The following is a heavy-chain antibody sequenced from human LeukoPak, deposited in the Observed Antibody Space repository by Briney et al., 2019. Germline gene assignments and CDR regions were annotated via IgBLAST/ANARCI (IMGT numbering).Heavy chain of an antibody. CDR3: ARGYEYSSSYYYFDY. D-gene: IGHD6-6*01. CDR2: INHSGST. J-gene: IGHJ4*02. Sequence: PSETLSLTCAVYGGSFSDYYWSWIRQPPGKGLEWIGEINHSGSTNYNPSLKSRVTISVDTSKNQFSPKLSSVTAADTAVYYCARGYEYSSSYYYFDYWGQGTLVTVSS. V-gene: IGHV4-34*01. CDR1: GGSFSDYY.